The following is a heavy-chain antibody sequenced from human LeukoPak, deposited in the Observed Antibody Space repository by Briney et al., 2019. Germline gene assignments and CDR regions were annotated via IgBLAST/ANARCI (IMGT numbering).Heavy chain of an antibody. Sequence: SETLSLTCTVSGGSISSGSYYWSWIRQPAGKGLEWIGRIYTSGSTNYNPSLKSRVTISVDTSKNQFSLKLSSVTAADTAVYYCARVGIAAAGEVDFQHWGQGTLVTVSS. CDR1: GGSISSGSYY. J-gene: IGHJ1*01. D-gene: IGHD6-13*01. CDR2: IYTSGST. V-gene: IGHV4-61*02. CDR3: ARVGIAAAGEVDFQH.